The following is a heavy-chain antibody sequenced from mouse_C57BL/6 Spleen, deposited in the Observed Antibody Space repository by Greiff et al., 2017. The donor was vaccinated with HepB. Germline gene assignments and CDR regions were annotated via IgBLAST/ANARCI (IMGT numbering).Heavy chain of an antibody. Sequence: VQLQQPGAELVKPGASVKLSCKASGYTFTSYWMHWVKQRPGQGLEWIGMIHPNSGSTNYNEKFKSKATLTVDKSSSTAYMQLSSLTSEDSAVYYCAREEYGSSPAMDYWGQGTSVTVSS. CDR1: GYTFTSYW. V-gene: IGHV1-64*01. CDR3: AREEYGSSPAMDY. J-gene: IGHJ4*01. D-gene: IGHD1-1*01. CDR2: IHPNSGST.